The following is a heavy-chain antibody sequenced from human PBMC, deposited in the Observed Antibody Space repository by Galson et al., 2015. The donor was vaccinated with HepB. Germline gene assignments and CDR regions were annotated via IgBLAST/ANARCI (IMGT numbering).Heavy chain of an antibody. CDR1: GFTFNDYN. D-gene: IGHD7-27*01. Sequence: SLRLSCAASGFTFNDYNMIWVRQAPGKGLEWVSSINRDSTYIYYADSVRGRFTLSRDNAKNSLYLQMNSLRAEDTAIYYCARDPPLGAPFDYWGQGTLVTVSS. J-gene: IGHJ4*02. V-gene: IGHV3-21*01. CDR2: INRDSTYI. CDR3: ARDPPLGAPFDY.